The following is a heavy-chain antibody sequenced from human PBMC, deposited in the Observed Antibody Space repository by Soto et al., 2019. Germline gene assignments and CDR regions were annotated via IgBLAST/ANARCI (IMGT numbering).Heavy chain of an antibody. V-gene: IGHV3-23*01. Sequence: GGSLRLSCAASGFTFNSYAMNWVRTAPGKGLEWVSVISGSGSSTYYADSVKGRFTISRDNSKNTLYLQMNSLRAEDTAVYYCASRSSGWYFDYWGQGTLVTVSS. CDR3: ASRSSGWYFDY. J-gene: IGHJ4*02. CDR2: ISGSGSST. D-gene: IGHD6-19*01. CDR1: GFTFNSYA.